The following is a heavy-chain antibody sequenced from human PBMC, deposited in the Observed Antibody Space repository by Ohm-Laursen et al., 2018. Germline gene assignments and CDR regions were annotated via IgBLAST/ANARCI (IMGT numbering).Heavy chain of an antibody. CDR3: ARVGGLYYDFWSGPGGPNDY. D-gene: IGHD3-3*01. CDR1: GFTFSNYW. CDR2: IKQDGSEK. V-gene: IGHV3-7*01. J-gene: IGHJ4*02. Sequence: SLRLSCAASGFTFSNYWMHWVRQAPGKGLEWVANIKQDGSEKYYVDSVKGRFTISRDNAKNSLYLQMNSLRAEDTAVYYCARVGGLYYDFWSGPGGPNDYWGQGTLVTVSS.